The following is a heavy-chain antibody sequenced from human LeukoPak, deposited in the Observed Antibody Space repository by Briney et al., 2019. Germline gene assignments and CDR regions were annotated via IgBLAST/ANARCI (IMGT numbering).Heavy chain of an antibody. V-gene: IGHV3-48*01. Sequence: GGSLRLSCAASGLTFSSYSMNWVRQAPGKGLEWVSYISSSSSTIYYADSVKGRFTISRDNAKNPLYLQMNSLRAGDTAVYYCARDHSSGWYRYFQHWGQGTLVTVSS. CDR1: GLTFSSYS. CDR3: ARDHSSGWYRYFQH. D-gene: IGHD6-19*01. J-gene: IGHJ1*01. CDR2: ISSSSSTI.